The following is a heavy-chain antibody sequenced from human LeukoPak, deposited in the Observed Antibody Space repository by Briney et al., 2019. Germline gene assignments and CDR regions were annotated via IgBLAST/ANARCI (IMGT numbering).Heavy chain of an antibody. CDR1: EFTFSSYW. Sequence: GGSLRLSCAASEFTFSSYWMSWVRQAPGKGLEWVANIKQDGSEKYYVDSVKGRFTITRDNAKGTLFLQMNSLRAEDTALYYCAREHWFGELGTWGQGTLVSVSS. J-gene: IGHJ4*02. CDR2: IKQDGSEK. D-gene: IGHD3-10*01. CDR3: AREHWFGELGT. V-gene: IGHV3-7*01.